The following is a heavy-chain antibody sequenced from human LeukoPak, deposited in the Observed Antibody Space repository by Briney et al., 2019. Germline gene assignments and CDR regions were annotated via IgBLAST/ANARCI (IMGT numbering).Heavy chain of an antibody. V-gene: IGHV3-7*01. CDR2: IKKDGSEK. D-gene: IGHD6-19*01. J-gene: IGHJ5*02. Sequence: PGGSLRLSCSASGFTFSSYWMSWVRQAPGKGLEWVANIKKDGSEKKYVDSVKGRFTISRDNAKNSLFLQMNSLRVEDTALYYCVREGGSDWYSGWSDPWGQGTQVTVSS. CDR3: VREGGSDWYSGWSDP. CDR1: GFTFSSYW.